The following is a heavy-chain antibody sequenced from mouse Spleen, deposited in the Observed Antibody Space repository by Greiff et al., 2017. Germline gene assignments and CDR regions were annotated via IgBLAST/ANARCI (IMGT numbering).Heavy chain of an antibody. CDR2: IDPNSGGT. CDR1: GYTFTSYW. V-gene: IGHV1-72*01. J-gene: IGHJ2*01. D-gene: IGHD1-1*01. CDR3: ARRLPYYGGFHY. Sequence: QVQLKQPGAELVKPGASVKLSCKASGYTFTSYWMHWVKQRPGRGLEWIGRIDPNSGGTKYNEKFKSKATLTVDKPSSTAYMQLSSLTSEDSAVYYCARRLPYYGGFHYWGQGTTLTVSS.